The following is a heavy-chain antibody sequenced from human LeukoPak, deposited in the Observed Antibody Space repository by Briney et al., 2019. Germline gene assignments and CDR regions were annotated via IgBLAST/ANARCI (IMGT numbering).Heavy chain of an antibody. D-gene: IGHD6-25*01. CDR3: ARPYSAIAADAFDI. Sequence: GSLRLSCVASGFTVSNNYMSWIRQPPGKGLEWIGYICYSGSTNYNPSLKSRVTISVDTSKNQFSLKLSSVTAADTAVYYCARPYSAIAADAFDIWGQGTMVTVSS. V-gene: IGHV4-59*02. CDR2: ICYSGST. J-gene: IGHJ3*02. CDR1: GFTVSNNY.